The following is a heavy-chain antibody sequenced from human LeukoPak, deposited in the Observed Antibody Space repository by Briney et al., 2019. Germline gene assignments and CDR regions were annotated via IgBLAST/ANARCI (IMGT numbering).Heavy chain of an antibody. V-gene: IGHV1-2*02. J-gene: IGHJ4*02. Sequence: ASVKVSCKASGYTFIGYYMHWARQAPGQGLEWMGWINCNSGGTNYAQKFQGRVTMTRDTSTTTVYMELSSLRSDDTAVYYCARVDGYIQLWSLDYWGRGTLVTVSS. D-gene: IGHD5-18*01. CDR1: GYTFIGYY. CDR2: INCNSGGT. CDR3: ARVDGYIQLWSLDY.